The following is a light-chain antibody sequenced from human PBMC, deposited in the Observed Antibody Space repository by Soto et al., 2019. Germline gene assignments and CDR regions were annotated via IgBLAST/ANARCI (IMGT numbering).Light chain of an antibody. Sequence: GDRVTITCRAIQSISDSLAWYQQKPGKAPKLLIYEASNLKSGVPSRFSGSGSGTEYTLTISSLQPDDFASYYCQQYNGYWTFGQGTKVEIK. J-gene: IGKJ1*01. CDR1: QSISDS. CDR2: EAS. V-gene: IGKV1-5*03. CDR3: QQYNGYWT.